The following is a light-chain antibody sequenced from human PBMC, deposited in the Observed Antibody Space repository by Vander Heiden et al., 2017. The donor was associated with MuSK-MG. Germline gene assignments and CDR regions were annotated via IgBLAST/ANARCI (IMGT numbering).Light chain of an antibody. V-gene: IGLV1-40*01. J-gene: IGLJ2*01. CDR3: QSYDTSRRGV. CDR2: DDY. CDR1: RSNIGAGFD. Sequence: QSVLAQPPSVSGAPGQRVTISCTGSRSNIGAGFDVHWYQQFPGTAPKLVIYDDYKRPSGVPERFSGSKSGSSASLLISGLQAEDEADYYCQSYDTSRRGVFGGGTKVTVL.